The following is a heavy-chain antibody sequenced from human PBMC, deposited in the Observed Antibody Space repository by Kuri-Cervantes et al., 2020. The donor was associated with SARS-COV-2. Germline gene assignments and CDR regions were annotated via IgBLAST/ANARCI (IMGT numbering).Heavy chain of an antibody. V-gene: IGHV1-69*13. J-gene: IGHJ6*03. CDR3: ASSIYSYGTYYYYYYYMDV. CDR1: GGTFSSYA. Sequence: SVKVSCKASGGTFSSYAISWVRQAPGQGLEWMGRIIPIFGTANYAQKFQGRVTITADESTSTAYMELSSLRSEDTAVYYCASSIYSYGTYYYYYYYMDVWGNGTTVTVSS. D-gene: IGHD5-18*01. CDR2: IIPIFGTA.